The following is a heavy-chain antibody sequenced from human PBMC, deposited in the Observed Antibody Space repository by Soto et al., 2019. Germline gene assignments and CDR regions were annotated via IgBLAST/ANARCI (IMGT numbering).Heavy chain of an antibody. CDR3: ARDQYYDFCFCYSQVGHYYMDV. D-gene: IGHD3-3*01. Sequence: ASVKVSCKASGYTFTSYYMHWVRQAPGQGLEWMGIINPSGGSTSYAQKFQGRVTMTRDTSTSTVYMELSSLRSEDTAVYYCARDQYYDFCFCYSQVGHYYMDVCGKRSTVTVS. CDR2: INPSGGST. V-gene: IGHV1-46*03. J-gene: IGHJ6*03. CDR1: GYTFTSYY.